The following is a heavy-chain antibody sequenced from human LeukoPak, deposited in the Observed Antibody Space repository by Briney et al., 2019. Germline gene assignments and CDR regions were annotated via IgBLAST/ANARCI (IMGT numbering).Heavy chain of an antibody. J-gene: IGHJ6*02. CDR2: FDPEDGET. D-gene: IGHD3-10*01. CDR1: GYTLTELS. CDR3: ATDLWFGELSRYYYYGMDV. Sequence: EASVKVSCTVSGYTLTELSMHWVRQAPGKGLEWMGGFDPEDGETIYAQKFQGRVTMTEDTSTDTAYMELSSLRSEDTAVYYCATDLWFGELSRYYYYGMDVWGQGTTVTVSS. V-gene: IGHV1-24*01.